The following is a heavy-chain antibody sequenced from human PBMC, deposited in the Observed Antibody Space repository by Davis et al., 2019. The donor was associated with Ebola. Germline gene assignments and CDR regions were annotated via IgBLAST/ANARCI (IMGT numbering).Heavy chain of an antibody. CDR2: ISTNGETT. Sequence: PGGSLRLSCSASGFTFSSYALHWVRQAPGKGLQSVARISTNGETTYYADSVKGRFTISRDNSKNTLYLQMNGLRVEDTAIYYCAKDTSNIWFDIWGQGTMVTVSS. V-gene: IGHV3-64D*08. CDR3: AKDTSNIWFDI. CDR1: GFTFSSYA. D-gene: IGHD1-26*01. J-gene: IGHJ3*02.